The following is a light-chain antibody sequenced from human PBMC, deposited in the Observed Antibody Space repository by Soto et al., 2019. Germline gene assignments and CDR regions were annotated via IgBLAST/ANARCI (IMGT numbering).Light chain of an antibody. CDR1: QSVSSY. V-gene: IGKV3D-11*02. J-gene: IGKJ5*01. CDR2: DAS. CDR3: QQRSNGHPIT. Sequence: EIVLTQSPATLSLSPGERATLSCRASQSVSSYLAWYQQKPGQAPRLLIYDASNRATGIPARFSGSGPGTDFTLTISSLEPEDFAVYYCQQRSNGHPITFGQGTRLEIK.